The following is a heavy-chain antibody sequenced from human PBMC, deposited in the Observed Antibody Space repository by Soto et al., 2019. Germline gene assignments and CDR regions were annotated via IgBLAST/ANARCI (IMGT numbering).Heavy chain of an antibody. V-gene: IGHV1-8*01. CDR3: ARVGYDYIWGSYRLNWFDP. D-gene: IGHD3-16*02. CDR2: MNPNSGNT. Sequence: QVQLVQSGAEVKKPGASVKVSCKASGYTFTSYDINWVRQATGQGLEWMGWMNPNSGNTGYAQKFQGRVTMTRNTSISTAYMELSSLGSEDTAVYYCARVGYDYIWGSYRLNWFDPWGQGTLVTVSS. CDR1: GYTFTSYD. J-gene: IGHJ5*02.